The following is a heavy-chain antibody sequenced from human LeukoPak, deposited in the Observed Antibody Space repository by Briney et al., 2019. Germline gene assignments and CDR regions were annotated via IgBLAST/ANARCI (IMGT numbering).Heavy chain of an antibody. CDR1: GFTFGDYA. CDR3: TRTETFGELLAFDY. J-gene: IGHJ4*02. D-gene: IGHD3-10*01. Sequence: GGSLRLSCTASGFTFGDYALTWVRQAPGKGLEWVGFIRSKAYGGTTEYGAPVKGRFTISRDDSKSIAYLKMNSLKTEDTAVYYCTRTETFGELLAFDYWGQGTLVTVSS. V-gene: IGHV3-49*04. CDR2: IRSKAYGGTT.